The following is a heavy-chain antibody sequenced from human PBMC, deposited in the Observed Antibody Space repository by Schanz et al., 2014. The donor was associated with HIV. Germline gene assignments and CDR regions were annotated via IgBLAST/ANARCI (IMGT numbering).Heavy chain of an antibody. CDR3: AKGVSVAGSSYYFDY. CDR2: ISWSSGNI. D-gene: IGHD6-19*01. CDR1: GFTFGNYA. Sequence: EVQLVESGGDLVQPGGSLRLSCAASGFTFGNYAMHWVRQAPGKGLEWVSGISWSSGNIGYADSVKGRFTISRDNAKNSLYLQMSSLRREDTAFYYCAKGVSVAGSSYYFDYWGQGALVTVSS. J-gene: IGHJ4*02. V-gene: IGHV3-9*01.